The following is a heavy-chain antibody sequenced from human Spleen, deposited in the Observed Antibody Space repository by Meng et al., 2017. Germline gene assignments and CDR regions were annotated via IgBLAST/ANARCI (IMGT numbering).Heavy chain of an antibody. CDR2: IHHTGST. CDR1: GGSISSGNW. J-gene: IGHJ6*02. Sequence: SETLSLTCAVSGGSISSGNWWSWVRQPPGKGLEWIGEIHHTGSTNYNPSFKSRVTILVDKSENLFSLRLTSVTAADTAVYYCAGGFHSSGWYYFYYGMDVWGQGTTVTVSS. CDR3: AGGFHSSGWYYFYYGMDV. D-gene: IGHD6-19*01. V-gene: IGHV4-4*02.